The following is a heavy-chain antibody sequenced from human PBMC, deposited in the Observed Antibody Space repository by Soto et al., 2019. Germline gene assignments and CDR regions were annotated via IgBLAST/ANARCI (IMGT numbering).Heavy chain of an antibody. CDR2: IYYNVNT. V-gene: IGHV4-59*08. CDR1: GGSISSYY. J-gene: IGHJ4*02. CDR3: ARVYYDSSGFGFDY. Sequence: SETLSLTCTVSGGSISSYYWSWIRQPPGKGLEWIGYIYYNVNTNYNPSLKSRVNISVDTSKNQFSLKLSSVTAADSAVYYCARVYYDSSGFGFDYWGQGTLVTVSS. D-gene: IGHD3-22*01.